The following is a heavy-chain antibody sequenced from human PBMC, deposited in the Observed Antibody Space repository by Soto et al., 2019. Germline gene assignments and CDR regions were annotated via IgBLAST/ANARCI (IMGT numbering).Heavy chain of an antibody. Sequence: PSETLSLTCTVSGGSIRNVYWSWIRQPPGKGLEWIGFIFHSGNAKYSPSLKSRVTISVDTSKNQFSLSLDSVTAADTAVYFCARAHAPTLPFDYWGQGTLVTVSS. CDR3: ARAHAPTLPFDY. V-gene: IGHV4-59*01. J-gene: IGHJ4*01. CDR2: IFHSGNA. D-gene: IGHD2-15*01. CDR1: GGSIRNVY.